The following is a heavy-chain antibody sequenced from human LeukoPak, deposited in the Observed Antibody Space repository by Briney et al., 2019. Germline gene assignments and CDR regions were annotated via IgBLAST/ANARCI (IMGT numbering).Heavy chain of an antibody. J-gene: IGHJ4*02. CDR1: GFTFSDYY. CDR2: ISSSGSTI. Sequence: GGSLRLSCVASGFTFSDYYMSWIRQAPGKGLEWVSYISSSGSTIYYADSVKGRFTISRDNAKNSLYLQMHSLRAEDTAVYYCARDHEYTCSWSDYWGQGTLVTVSS. D-gene: IGHD6-13*01. CDR3: ARDHEYTCSWSDY. V-gene: IGHV3-11*01.